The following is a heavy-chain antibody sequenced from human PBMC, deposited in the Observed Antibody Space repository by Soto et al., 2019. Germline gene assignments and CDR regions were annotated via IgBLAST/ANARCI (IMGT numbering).Heavy chain of an antibody. CDR2: ISGTGRST. J-gene: IGHJ4*02. CDR3: ARFTAEVAHLYSAY. Sequence: HPGGSLRLSCEASGFTFSTYTMSWVRQAPGKGLEWVSGISGTGRSTFYADSVKGRFTISRDNSKNALYLRMNSLRVEDTALYYCARFTAEVAHLYSAYWGQGTPVTLSS. D-gene: IGHD6-13*01. V-gene: IGHV3-23*01. CDR1: GFTFSTYT.